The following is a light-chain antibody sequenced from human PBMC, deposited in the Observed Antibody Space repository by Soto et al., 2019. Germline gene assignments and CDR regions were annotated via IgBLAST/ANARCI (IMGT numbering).Light chain of an antibody. V-gene: IGKV1-39*01. CDR1: RDIGSD. Sequence: QMTQSPSSLSASVGDRITITCRASRDIGSDLSWYQQKQGKAPKXLIYAASSLQSGVPSRFSGSGSGTDLTITISSLQPEDFATYYCQQSCSTPWTFGQGTKVDIK. J-gene: IGKJ1*01. CDR3: QQSCSTPWT. CDR2: AAS.